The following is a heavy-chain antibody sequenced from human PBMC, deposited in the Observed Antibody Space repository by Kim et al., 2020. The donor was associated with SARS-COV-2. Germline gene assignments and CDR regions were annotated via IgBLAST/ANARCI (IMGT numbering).Heavy chain of an antibody. D-gene: IGHD4-17*01. J-gene: IGHJ4*02. V-gene: IGHV3-48*02. CDR3: ARDDGALSVTTYGMFGY. CDR1: GFTFKTYA. Sequence: GGSLRLSCAASGFTFKTYAMNWVRQAPGKGLEWVSYISDSGRAMYYADSVKGRFTISRDNDKNSLYLQMSSLRDEDTAVYYCARDDGALSVTTYGMFGYWGQGTLVTVSS. CDR2: ISDSGRAM.